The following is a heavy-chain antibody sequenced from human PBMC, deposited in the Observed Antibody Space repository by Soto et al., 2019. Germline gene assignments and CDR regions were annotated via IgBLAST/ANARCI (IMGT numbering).Heavy chain of an antibody. V-gene: IGHV3-23*01. J-gene: IGHJ6*03. D-gene: IGHD2-21*02. CDR1: GFTFSSYA. CDR2: ISGSGGNT. Sequence: EVQLLESGGGLVHPGGSLRLSCAASGFTFSSYAMSWVRQAPGKGLEWVSTISGSGGNTFDADSVKGRFTISRDNSENTLHLQMDSLRAEDTAVYYCARVSTVWVHYYMGVWGKGTTVTVSS. CDR3: ARVSTVWVHYYMGV.